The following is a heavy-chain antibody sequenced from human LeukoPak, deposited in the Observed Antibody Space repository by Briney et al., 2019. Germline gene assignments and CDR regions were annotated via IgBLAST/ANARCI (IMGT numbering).Heavy chain of an antibody. V-gene: IGHV4-34*01. CDR3: ARGGAVLRFLEWFDY. J-gene: IGHJ4*02. D-gene: IGHD3-3*01. CDR2: INHSGST. Sequence: SETLSLTCAVHGGSFSGYYWSWIRQPPGKGLEWIGEINHSGSTNYNPSLKSRVTISVDTSKNQFSLKLSSVTAADTAVYYCARGGAVLRFLEWFDYWGQGTLVTVSS. CDR1: GGSFSGYY.